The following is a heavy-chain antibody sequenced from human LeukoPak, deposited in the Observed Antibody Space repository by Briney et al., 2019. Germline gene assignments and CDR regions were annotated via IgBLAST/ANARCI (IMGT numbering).Heavy chain of an antibody. V-gene: IGHV4-39*01. Sequence: PSETLSLTCTVSGGSISSSSYYWGWIRQPPGKGLEWIGSIYYSGSAYYNPSLKSRVTISVDTSKNQFSLKLSSVTAADTAVYYCARGGQSSSWRDWFDPWGQGTLVTVSS. D-gene: IGHD6-13*01. J-gene: IGHJ5*02. CDR3: ARGGQSSSWRDWFDP. CDR1: GGSISSSSYY. CDR2: IYYSGSA.